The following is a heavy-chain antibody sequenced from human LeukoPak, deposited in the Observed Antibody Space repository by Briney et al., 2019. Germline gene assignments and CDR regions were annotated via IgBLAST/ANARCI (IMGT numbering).Heavy chain of an antibody. D-gene: IGHD6-6*01. Sequence: PSETLSLTCIVSGSSINSGYYWCWIRQPPGKGLEWIGTISDRGSTYNNPSLKSRVTISVDTSKNQLSLKLTSVTAADTAVYYCARLPGASRPRYYFDYWGQGTLVTVSS. V-gene: IGHV4-38-2*02. CDR2: ISDRGST. CDR1: GSSINSGYY. CDR3: ARLPGASRPRYYFDY. J-gene: IGHJ4*02.